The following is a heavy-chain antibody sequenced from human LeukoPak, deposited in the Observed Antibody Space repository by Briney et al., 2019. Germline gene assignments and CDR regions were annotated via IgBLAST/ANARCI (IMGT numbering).Heavy chain of an antibody. V-gene: IGHV3-30*04. CDR2: IPFDGTNK. CDR1: GVTLSNYA. D-gene: IGHD4-17*01. J-gene: IGHJ4*02. CDR3: ATDYGDYEPIEY. Sequence: GRSLRLSCTASGVTLSNYAMHWVRRPPGRGLEWVAVIPFDGTNKYYGDSVEGRFSVSRDNSKNTLYLQMNSLRPDDTAMYYCATDYGDYEPIEYWGQGTLVTVSS.